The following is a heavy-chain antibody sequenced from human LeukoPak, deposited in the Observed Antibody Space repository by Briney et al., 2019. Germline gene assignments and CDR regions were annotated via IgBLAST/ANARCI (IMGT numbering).Heavy chain of an antibody. CDR1: GFTFSSYW. CDR2: IKQDGSHK. J-gene: IGHJ4*02. V-gene: IGHV3-7*05. Sequence: GGSLRLSCAASGFTFSSYWMIWVRQAPGKGLEWVANIKQDGSHKNYVDSVKGRFTISRDNAKNSLYLQMNSLTAEDTAVYFCATVAVAGTGFSDHWGQGTLVTVSS. D-gene: IGHD6-13*01. CDR3: ATVAVAGTGFSDH.